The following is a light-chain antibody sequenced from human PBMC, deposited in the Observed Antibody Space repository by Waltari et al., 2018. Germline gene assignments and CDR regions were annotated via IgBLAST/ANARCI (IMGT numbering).Light chain of an antibody. CDR2: QDS. CDR1: KLGDKY. Sequence: SYELTPPPSVSVSPGQTASITCPGDKLGDKYACWYQQKPGQSPVLVIYQDSKRPSGIPERFSGSNSGNTATLTISGTQAMDEADYYCQAWDSSAYVFGTGTKVTVL. V-gene: IGLV3-1*01. CDR3: QAWDSSAYV. J-gene: IGLJ1*01.